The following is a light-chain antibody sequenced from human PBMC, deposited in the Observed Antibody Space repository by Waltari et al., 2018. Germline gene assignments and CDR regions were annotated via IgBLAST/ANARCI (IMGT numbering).Light chain of an antibody. V-gene: IGKV4-1*01. J-gene: IGKJ1*01. CDR2: WAS. CDR3: QQFYSTPRT. Sequence: DIVMTQSPDSLAVPLVEMATINGKSSQSVLFISNNQNYLAWDQQKPRQPPKLLIYWASTRESGVPDRFSGSGSGTDFTLTISSLQAEDVAVYYCQQFYSTPRTFGQGTKVEIK. CDR1: QSVLFISNNQNY.